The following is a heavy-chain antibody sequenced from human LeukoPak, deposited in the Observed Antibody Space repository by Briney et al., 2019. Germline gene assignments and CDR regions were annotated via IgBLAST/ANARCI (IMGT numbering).Heavy chain of an antibody. D-gene: IGHD4-17*01. J-gene: IGHJ4*02. CDR1: GGTFSSYA. V-gene: IGHV1-69*06. CDR3: ARGTPPHYYGDLDY. Sequence: GASVKVSCKASGGTFSSYAISWVRQAPGQGLEWMGGIIPIFGTANYAQKFQGRVTITADRSTSTAYMELSSLRSEDTAVYYCARGTPPHYYGDLDYWGQGTLVTVSS. CDR2: IIPIFGTA.